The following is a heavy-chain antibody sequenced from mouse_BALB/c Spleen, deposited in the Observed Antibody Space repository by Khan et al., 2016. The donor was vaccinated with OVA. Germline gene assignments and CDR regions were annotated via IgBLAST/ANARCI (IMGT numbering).Heavy chain of an antibody. CDR3: ESGGDGYFDV. Sequence: QIQLLQSGPELKKPGETVKISCKASGYPFTNYGMNWVKQAPGKGLKWMGWINPNTGETTYADDFKGRFAFSLDTSASTAYLQIDNLTNEDSASYFCESGGDGYFDVWGAGTTVTVSS. CDR1: GYPFTNYG. V-gene: IGHV9-3-1*01. J-gene: IGHJ1*01. CDR2: INPNTGET. D-gene: IGHD2-13*01.